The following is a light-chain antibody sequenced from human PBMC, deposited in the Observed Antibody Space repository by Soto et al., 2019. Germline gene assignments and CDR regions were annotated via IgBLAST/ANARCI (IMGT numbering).Light chain of an antibody. Sequence: QSALTQPASVSGSPGQSITISCTGTSSDVGGFNYVSWYQQHPGKAPKLMISDVSNRPSGVSNRFSGSKSGNTASLTISGLQAEDEADYYCSSYTSSHTLVVFGGGTKLTVL. V-gene: IGLV2-14*01. CDR3: SSYTSSHTLVV. J-gene: IGLJ2*01. CDR1: SSDVGGFNY. CDR2: DVS.